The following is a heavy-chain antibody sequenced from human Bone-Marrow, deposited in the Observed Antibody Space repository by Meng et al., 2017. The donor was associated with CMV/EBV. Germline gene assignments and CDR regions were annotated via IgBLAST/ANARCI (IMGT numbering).Heavy chain of an antibody. Sequence: SQTLSLTCAVYGGSFSGYYWSWIRQPPGKGLEWIGEINHSGSTNYNPSLKSRVTIPVDTSKNQFSLELSSVTAADTAVYYCARHETGATYYDILTGYYGGGGHYGMDVWGQGTTVTVSS. CDR3: ARHETGATYYDILTGYYGGGGHYGMDV. CDR1: GGSFSGYY. J-gene: IGHJ6*02. D-gene: IGHD3-9*01. CDR2: INHSGST. V-gene: IGHV4-34*01.